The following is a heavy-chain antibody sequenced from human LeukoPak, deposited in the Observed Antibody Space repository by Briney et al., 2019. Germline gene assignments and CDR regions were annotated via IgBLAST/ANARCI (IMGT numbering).Heavy chain of an antibody. CDR2: IWYDGSNK. V-gene: IGHV3-33*01. D-gene: IGHD3-9*01. J-gene: IGHJ4*02. CDR3: ARDAIHYYDILTGYYASPSFDY. CDR1: GFTFSSYG. Sequence: GSLRLSCAASGFTFSSYGLHWVCQAPGKGLEWVAVIWYDGSNKYYADSVKGRFTISRDNSKNTLYLQMNSLRAEDTAVYYCARDAIHYYDILTGYYASPSFDYWGQGTLVTVSS.